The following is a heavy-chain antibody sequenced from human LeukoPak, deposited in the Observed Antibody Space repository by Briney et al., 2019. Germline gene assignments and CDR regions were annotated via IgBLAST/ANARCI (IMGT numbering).Heavy chain of an antibody. CDR1: GFTVSSNY. J-gene: IGHJ4*02. V-gene: IGHV3-66*04. Sequence: PGGSLRLSCAASGFTVSSNYMNWVRQAPGKGLEWVSVIYGGGDTQYADSVKGRFTLSRDNSKNTLYLQMSSLRAEDTAVYYCARLTAMVDFDCWGQGTLVTVSS. CDR2: IYGGGDT. CDR3: ARLTAMVDFDC. D-gene: IGHD5-18*01.